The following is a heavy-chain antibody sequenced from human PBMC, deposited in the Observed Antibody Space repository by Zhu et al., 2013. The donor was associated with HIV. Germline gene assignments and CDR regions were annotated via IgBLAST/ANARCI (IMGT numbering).Heavy chain of an antibody. CDR3: ARAGGLSGDSSGPSYFDY. V-gene: IGHV1-69*06. D-gene: IGHD3-22*01. CDR1: GGTFSSYA. Sequence: QVQLVQSGAEVKKPGSSVKVSCKASGGTFSSYAISWVRQAPGQGLEWMGGIIPIFGTPNYAQKLQGRVTMTTDTSTSTAYMELRSLRSDDTAVYYCARAGGLSGDSSGPSYFDYWGQGTLVTVSS. J-gene: IGHJ4*02. CDR2: IIPIFGTP.